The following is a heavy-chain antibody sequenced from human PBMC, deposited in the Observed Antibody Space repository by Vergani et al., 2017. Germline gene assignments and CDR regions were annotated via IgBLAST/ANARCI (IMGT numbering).Heavy chain of an antibody. J-gene: IGHJ6*02. CDR3: ARDAFTMVRGVTNHYYYGMDV. D-gene: IGHD3-10*01. V-gene: IGHV3-33*01. Sequence: QVQLVESGGGVVQPGRSLRLSCAASGFTFSSYGMHWVRQAPGKGLEWVAVIWYDGSNKYYADSVKGRFTISRDNSKNTLYLQMNSLRAEDTAVYYCARDAFTMVRGVTNHYYYGMDVWGQGPTVTVSS. CDR1: GFTFSSYG. CDR2: IWYDGSNK.